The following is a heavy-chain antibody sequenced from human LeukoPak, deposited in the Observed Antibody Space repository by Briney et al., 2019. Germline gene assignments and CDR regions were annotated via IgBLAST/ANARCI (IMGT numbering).Heavy chain of an antibody. CDR1: GFTFSSYA. CDR2: VSYDGSNK. V-gene: IGHV3-30-3*01. Sequence: GRSLRLSCAASGFTFSSYAMHWVRQTPGKGLEWVAVVSYDGSNKYYADSVKGRFTISRDNSKNTLFLQMNSLRPEDTAVYYCARDGGSAVAGSIDYWGQETLVIVSS. D-gene: IGHD6-19*01. CDR3: ARDGGSAVAGSIDY. J-gene: IGHJ4*02.